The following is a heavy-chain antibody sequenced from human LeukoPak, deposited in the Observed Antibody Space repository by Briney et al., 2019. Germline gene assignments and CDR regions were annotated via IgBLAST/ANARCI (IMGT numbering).Heavy chain of an antibody. Sequence: SETLSLTCTVSGGPTLNYYWSWIRQPPGGGLEWIGYVYSSKNTNYNPSLKSRVTISVDTSKTQISLKLSSVTAADTAVYYCARELPITMVRGVPYYYMDVWGKGTTVTVSS. D-gene: IGHD3-10*01. CDR2: VYSSKNT. CDR1: GGPTLNYY. J-gene: IGHJ6*03. V-gene: IGHV4-59*01. CDR3: ARELPITMVRGVPYYYMDV.